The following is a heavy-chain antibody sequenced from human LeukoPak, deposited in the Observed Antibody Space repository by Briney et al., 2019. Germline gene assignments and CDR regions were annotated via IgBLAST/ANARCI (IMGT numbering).Heavy chain of an antibody. CDR2: INPSTGST. Sequence: ASVKVSCKASGYTFTSYYIFWVRQAPGQELEWMGIINPSTGSTSYSQKFQGRVTMTRDMSTSTVYMELSSLRSEDTAFYYCARGVHVRVYDSNPHYGHYWGQGTLVTVSS. J-gene: IGHJ4*02. CDR1: GYTFTSYY. CDR3: ARGVHVRVYDSNPHYGHY. V-gene: IGHV1-46*01. D-gene: IGHD3-22*01.